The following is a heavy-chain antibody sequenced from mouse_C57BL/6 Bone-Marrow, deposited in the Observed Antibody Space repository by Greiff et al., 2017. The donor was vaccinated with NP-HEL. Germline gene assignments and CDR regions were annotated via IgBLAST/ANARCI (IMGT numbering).Heavy chain of an antibody. CDR3: ASPYDYDVAWFAY. Sequence: EVQGVESGGGLVKPGGSLKLSCAASGFTFSSYAMSWVRQTPEKRLEWVATISSGGSYTYYPDSVKGRFTISRDNAKNTLYLQMSSLKSEDTAMYYCASPYDYDVAWFAYWGQGTLVTVSA. V-gene: IGHV5-6*01. CDR2: ISSGGSYT. J-gene: IGHJ3*01. D-gene: IGHD2-4*01. CDR1: GFTFSSYA.